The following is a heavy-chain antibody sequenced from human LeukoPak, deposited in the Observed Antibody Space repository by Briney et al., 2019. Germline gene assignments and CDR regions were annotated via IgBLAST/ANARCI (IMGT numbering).Heavy chain of an antibody. J-gene: IGHJ4*02. CDR2: ISGSGGST. Sequence: PGGSLRLSCAASGFTFSSYAMSWVRQAPGKGLEWVSAISGSGGSTYYADSVKGRFTISRDNSKNTLYLQMNSLGAEDTAVYYCAKGPFYTYYYDSRYFDYWGQGTLVTVSS. CDR3: AKGPFYTYYYDSRYFDY. V-gene: IGHV3-23*01. D-gene: IGHD3-22*01. CDR1: GFTFSSYA.